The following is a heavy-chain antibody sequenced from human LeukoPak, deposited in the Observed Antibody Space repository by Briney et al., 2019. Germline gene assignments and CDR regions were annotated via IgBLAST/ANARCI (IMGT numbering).Heavy chain of an antibody. Sequence: SGGSLRLSCAASGNYWMHWVRQVPGKGLVWVSHINSDGSWTSYADSVKGRFTISKDNAKNTVYLQMNSLRAEDTAVYYCVNFYETYWGRGTLVTVSS. V-gene: IGHV3-74*01. CDR2: INSDGSWT. CDR1: GNYW. J-gene: IGHJ4*02. D-gene: IGHD2/OR15-2a*01. CDR3: VNFYETY.